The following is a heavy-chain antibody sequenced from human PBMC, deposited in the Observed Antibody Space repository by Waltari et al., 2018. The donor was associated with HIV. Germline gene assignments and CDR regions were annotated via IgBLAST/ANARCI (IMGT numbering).Heavy chain of an antibody. CDR2: INHSGST. V-gene: IGHV4-34*01. J-gene: IGHJ4*02. CDR1: GGSFSGYY. CDR3: ASCSGGSCNY. Sequence: QVQLQQWGAGLLKPSETLSLTCAVYGGSFSGYYWSWIRQPPGKGLEWIGEINHSGSTNYNPSLKSRVTISVDTSKNQFSLKLSSVTAADTAVYYCASCSGGSCNYWGQGTLVTVSS. D-gene: IGHD2-15*01.